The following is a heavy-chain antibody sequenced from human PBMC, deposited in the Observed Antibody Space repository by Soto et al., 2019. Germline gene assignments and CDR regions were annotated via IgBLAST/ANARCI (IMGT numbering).Heavy chain of an antibody. J-gene: IGHJ4*02. CDR3: AKGVWSGPSRPYYLDY. CDR1: GYTFTDSA. Sequence: QVHLVQSGAEEKKPGASVKVSCKASGYTFTDSAVNWVRQAPGQRLEWMGWINAGNANTKYSQNFQGRVTITRDTSESTAYMELSSLRSEDTAVYYCAKGVWSGPSRPYYLDYWGQGTLVTVSS. V-gene: IGHV1-3*05. D-gene: IGHD3-3*01. CDR2: INAGNANT.